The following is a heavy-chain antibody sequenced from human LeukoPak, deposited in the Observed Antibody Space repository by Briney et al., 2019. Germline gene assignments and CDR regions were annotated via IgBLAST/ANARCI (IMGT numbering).Heavy chain of an antibody. CDR1: GFTFNNYW. CDR2: INTDGSIT. V-gene: IGHV3-74*03. Sequence: GGSLTLSCAASGFTFNNYWMHWVRQAPGKGRVWVSRINTDGSITTYADSVEGRFSGSRDNAKNTLYLQMNSLRVEDTGVYYCARGYSRSWFDPWGQGTLVTVSS. CDR3: ARGYSRSWFDP. J-gene: IGHJ5*02. D-gene: IGHD1-14*01.